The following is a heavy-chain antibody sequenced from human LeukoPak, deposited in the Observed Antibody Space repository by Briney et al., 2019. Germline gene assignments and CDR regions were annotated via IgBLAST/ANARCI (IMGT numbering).Heavy chain of an antibody. CDR1: GGSISSSSYY. CDR2: IYYSGST. J-gene: IGHJ4*02. Sequence: SETLSLTCTVSGGSISSSSYYWGWIRQPPGKGLGWVGSIYYSGSTYYNPSLKSRVTISVDTSKNQFSLKLSSVTAADTAVYYCARLAGNIVATIDYYFDYWGQGTLVTVSS. D-gene: IGHD5-12*01. V-gene: IGHV4-39*01. CDR3: ARLAGNIVATIDYYFDY.